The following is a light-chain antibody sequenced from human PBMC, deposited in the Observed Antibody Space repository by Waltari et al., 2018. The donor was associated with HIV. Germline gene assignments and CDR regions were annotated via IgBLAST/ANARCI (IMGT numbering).Light chain of an antibody. Sequence: VLTQSPVSLCLSPGERATLSCGASQTINSNFLAWYQQRLGLPPSLLIYDASKRASGVPDRFSGARSGTDFTLTINRLDPEDSAVYFCQQYSSSPWTFGQGTKV. V-gene: IGKV3D-20*01. CDR2: DAS. CDR1: QTINSNF. J-gene: IGKJ1*01. CDR3: QQYSSSPWT.